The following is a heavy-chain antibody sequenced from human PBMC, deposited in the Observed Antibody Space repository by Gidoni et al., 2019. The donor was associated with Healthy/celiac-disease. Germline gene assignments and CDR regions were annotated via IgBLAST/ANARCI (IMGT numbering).Heavy chain of an antibody. CDR2: ISSSGTTI. J-gene: IGHJ6*02. CDR3: ARQRYYYYGMDV. V-gene: IGHV3-11*01. CDR1: GVTFSDYD. Sequence: QVQLVASGGGVVTHGVSQSLSCAASGVTFSDYDMSWIRQAPGKGQEWVSYISSSGTTIYYADSVKGRFTISRDNAKNSLYLQMNSLRAEDTAVYYCARQRYYYYGMDVWGQGTTVTVSS.